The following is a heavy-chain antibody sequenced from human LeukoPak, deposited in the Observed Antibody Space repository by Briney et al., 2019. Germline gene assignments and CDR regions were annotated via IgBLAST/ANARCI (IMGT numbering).Heavy chain of an antibody. D-gene: IGHD3-3*01. V-gene: IGHV3-21*01. Sequence: PGGSLRLSRAASGFTFSSYSMNWVRQAPGKGLEWVSSISSSSSYIYYADSVKGRFTISRDNAKNSLYLQMNSLRAEDTAVYYCARDLTLGVVIFIPRYYGMDVWGQGTTVTVSS. CDR2: ISSSSSYI. CDR1: GFTFSSYS. J-gene: IGHJ6*02. CDR3: ARDLTLGVVIFIPRYYGMDV.